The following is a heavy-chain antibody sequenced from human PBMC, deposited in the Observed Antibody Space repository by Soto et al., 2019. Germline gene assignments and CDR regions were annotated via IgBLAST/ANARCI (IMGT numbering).Heavy chain of an antibody. CDR3: ARAQGSGFLVS. D-gene: IGHD3-10*01. CDR2: IYYSGST. Sequence: QVQLQESGPGLVKPSQTLSLTCTVSGGSISSGDYYWSWIRQPPGKGLEWIGYIYYSGSTYYNPSLRSRVTISVDPSKTRFSLKRSSVTAADTAVYYCARAQGSGFLVSWGQGTLVTVSS. J-gene: IGHJ4*02. CDR1: GGSISSGDYY. V-gene: IGHV4-30-4*01.